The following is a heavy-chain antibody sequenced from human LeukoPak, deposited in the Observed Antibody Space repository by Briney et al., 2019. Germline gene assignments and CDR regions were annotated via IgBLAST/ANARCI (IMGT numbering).Heavy chain of an antibody. CDR3: ARVADDGSLDS. CDR2: ISYDGSYQ. J-gene: IGHJ4*02. D-gene: IGHD1-1*01. Sequence: GGSLRLSCAASGFTFSNYGMHWVRQAPGKGLEWVTVISYDGSYQYYADSVKGRFTISRDNSKNTLYLQMNSLRAEDTSVTYCARVADDGSLDSWGQGTLVTVSS. CDR1: GFTFSNYG. V-gene: IGHV3-30*03.